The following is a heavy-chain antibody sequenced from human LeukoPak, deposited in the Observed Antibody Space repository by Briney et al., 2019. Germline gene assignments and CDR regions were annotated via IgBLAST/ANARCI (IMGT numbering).Heavy chain of an antibody. CDR3: ARYCSGGSCYWTFDY. V-gene: IGHV3-21*01. D-gene: IGHD2-15*01. Sequence: GGSLRLSSAASGFTFSSYSMNWVRQAPGKGLEWVSSISSSSSYIYYADSVKGRFTISRDNAKNSLYLQMNSLRAEDTAVYYCARYCSGGSCYWTFDYWGQGTLVTVSS. CDR1: GFTFSSYS. CDR2: ISSSSSYI. J-gene: IGHJ4*02.